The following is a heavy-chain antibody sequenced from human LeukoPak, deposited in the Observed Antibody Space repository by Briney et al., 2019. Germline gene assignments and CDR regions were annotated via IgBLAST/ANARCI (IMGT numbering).Heavy chain of an antibody. D-gene: IGHD2-15*01. CDR1: GGSISSFY. CDR3: ARGVVAAPQTFDY. CDR2: IYYTGST. J-gene: IGHJ4*02. Sequence: SETLSLTCTVSGGSISSFYWSWIRQPPGKVLEWVGYIYYTGSTNYNPSLKSRVTISVDTSKNQFSLKLSFVTPADTAVYYCARGVVAAPQTFDYWGQGTLVTVSS. V-gene: IGHV4-59*01.